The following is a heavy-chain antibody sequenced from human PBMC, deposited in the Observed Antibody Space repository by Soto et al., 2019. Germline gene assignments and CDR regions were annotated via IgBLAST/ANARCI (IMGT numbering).Heavy chain of an antibody. CDR3: ARDHPPARPNYYYGTDV. Sequence: GGSLRLSCAASGFTFSDYYMSWIRQAPGKGLEWVSYISSSGSTIYYADSVKGRFTISRDNAKNSLYLQMNSLRAEDTAVYYCARDHPPARPNYYYGTDVWGQGTTVTVSS. CDR1: GFTFSDYY. CDR2: ISSSGSTI. D-gene: IGHD6-6*01. J-gene: IGHJ6*02. V-gene: IGHV3-11*01.